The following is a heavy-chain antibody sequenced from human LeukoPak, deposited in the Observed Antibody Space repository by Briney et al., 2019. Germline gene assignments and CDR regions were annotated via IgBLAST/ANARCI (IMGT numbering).Heavy chain of an antibody. V-gene: IGHV3-21*01. J-gene: IGHJ4*02. CDR3: ARSDYGSNPSPYGH. CDR1: GFTFSSYS. Sequence: PGGSLRLSCAASGFTFSSYSMNWVRQAPGKGLEWVSSISSSSSYIYYADSVKGRFTISRDNAKNSLYLQMNSLRAEDTAVYYCARSDYGSNPSPYGHWGQGTLVTVSS. D-gene: IGHD4-17*01. CDR2: ISSSSSYI.